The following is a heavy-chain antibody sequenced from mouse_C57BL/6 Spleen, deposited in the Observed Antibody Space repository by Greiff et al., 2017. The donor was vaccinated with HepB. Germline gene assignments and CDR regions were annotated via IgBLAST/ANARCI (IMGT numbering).Heavy chain of an antibody. V-gene: IGHV3-6*01. D-gene: IGHD1-1*01. CDR2: ISYDGSN. CDR1: GYSITSGYY. J-gene: IGHJ2*01. Sequence: EVQLQESGPGLVKPSQSLSLTCSVTGYSITSGYYWNWIRQFPGNKLEWMGYISYDGSNNYNPSLENRISITRDTSKNQFFLKLNSVTTEDTATYYCAREDTTVVVDYWGQGTTLTVSS. CDR3: AREDTTVVVDY.